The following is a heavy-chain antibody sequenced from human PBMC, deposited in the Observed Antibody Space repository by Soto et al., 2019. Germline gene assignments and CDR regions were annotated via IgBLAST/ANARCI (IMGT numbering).Heavy chain of an antibody. J-gene: IGHJ5*02. CDR2: ISSSSSYI. D-gene: IGHD2-2*01. CDR1: GFTFSSYS. Sequence: PGGSLRLSCAASGFTFSSYSMNWVRQAPGKGLEWVSSISSSSSYIYYADSVKGRFTISRDNAKNSLYLQMNSLRAEDTAVYYCARDVRIVVVPAAVNWFDPWGQGTLVTAPQ. V-gene: IGHV3-21*01. CDR3: ARDVRIVVVPAAVNWFDP.